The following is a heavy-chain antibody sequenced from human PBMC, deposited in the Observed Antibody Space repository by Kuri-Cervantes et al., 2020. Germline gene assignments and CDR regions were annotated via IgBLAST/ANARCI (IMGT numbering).Heavy chain of an antibody. V-gene: IGHV3-33*01. CDR3: ARGALITTITFYSYYYMDV. J-gene: IGHJ6*03. CDR2: IWYDGSNE. Sequence: LSLTCAASGFTFSSYGMHWVRQAPGKGLEWVAVIWYDGSNEYYADSVKGRFTISRDNSKNTLYLQMNSLRAEDTAVYYCARGALITTITFYSYYYMDVWGKGTTVTVSS. CDR1: GFTFSSYG. D-gene: IGHD3-10*01.